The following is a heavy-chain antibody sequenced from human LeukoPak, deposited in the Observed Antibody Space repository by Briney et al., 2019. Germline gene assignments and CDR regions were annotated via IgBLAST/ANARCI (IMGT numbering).Heavy chain of an antibody. J-gene: IGHJ6*03. CDR1: GGTFRNYG. CDR3: ASRYCSGGSCFSPDYYYYMDV. D-gene: IGHD2-15*01. CDR2: VIPIFGTG. Sequence: SVTVSCKTSGGTFRNYGFTWVRQAPGLGLEWMGGVIPIFGTGKYAQKFQGRVTIIADEFTSTAYMVLSSLRSEDTAVYYCASRYCSGGSCFSPDYYYYMDVWGKGTTVTVSS. V-gene: IGHV1-69*13.